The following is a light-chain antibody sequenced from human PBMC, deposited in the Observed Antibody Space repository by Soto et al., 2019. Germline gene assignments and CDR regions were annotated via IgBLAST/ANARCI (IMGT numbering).Light chain of an antibody. Sequence: DIRLTQSPSTLPASVGDTVTITCRASQTISSFLAWYQQKPGEAPKLLIAEASRLESGVPSRFSGGGSGTEFTLTISRLQPDDVATYYCQHYNSFPWTFGQGTKVDI. V-gene: IGKV1-5*01. J-gene: IGKJ1*01. CDR2: EAS. CDR1: QTISSF. CDR3: QHYNSFPWT.